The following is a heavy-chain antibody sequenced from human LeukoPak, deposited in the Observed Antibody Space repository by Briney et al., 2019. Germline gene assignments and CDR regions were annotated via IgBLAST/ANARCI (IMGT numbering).Heavy chain of an antibody. V-gene: IGHV3-21*01. CDR3: AREIRRAIVVVTATHSFDY. J-gene: IGHJ4*02. CDR2: ISSSSSYI. D-gene: IGHD2-21*02. CDR1: GVTFSSYT. Sequence: PGGSLRLSCAASGVTFSSYTMNWGLQAPGKGLQSVSSISSSSSYIYYADSVKGRFTISRDNAKNSLYLQMNSLRAEDTAVYYCAREIRRAIVVVTATHSFDYWGQGTLVTVSS.